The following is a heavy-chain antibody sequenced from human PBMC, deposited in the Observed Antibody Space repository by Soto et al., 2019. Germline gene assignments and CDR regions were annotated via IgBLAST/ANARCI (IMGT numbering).Heavy chain of an antibody. CDR2: IIPIFGTA. CDR1: GGTFSSYA. J-gene: IGHJ6*02. D-gene: IGHD3-3*01. V-gene: IGHV1-69*13. CDR3: AAPTISYYDFWSGYYSYYYYGMDV. Sequence: SVKVSCKASGGTFSSYAISWVRQAPGQGLEWMGGIIPIFGTANYAQKFQGRVTITADESTSTAYMELSSLRSEDTAVYYCAAPTISYYDFWSGYYSYYYYGMDVWGQGTTVTVSS.